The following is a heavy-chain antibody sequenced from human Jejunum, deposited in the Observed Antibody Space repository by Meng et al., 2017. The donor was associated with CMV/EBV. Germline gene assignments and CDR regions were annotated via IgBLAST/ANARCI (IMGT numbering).Heavy chain of an antibody. CDR2: IYNSGST. CDR1: GGSVSSGGYY. D-gene: IGHD6-13*01. Sequence: SGGSVSSGGYYWSWIRQPPGKGLQWIGHIYNSGSTDYNPSLKSRLTISLDTSKNQFSLNLRSVTAADTAVYYCARGSVIASALSFDHWGQGTLVTVSS. J-gene: IGHJ4*02. CDR3: ARGSVIASALSFDH. V-gene: IGHV4-30-4*01.